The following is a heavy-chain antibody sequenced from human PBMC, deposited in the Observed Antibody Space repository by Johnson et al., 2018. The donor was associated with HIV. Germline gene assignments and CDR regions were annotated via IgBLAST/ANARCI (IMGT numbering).Heavy chain of an antibody. Sequence: VQLVESGGGLVQPGRSLRLSCAASGFTFSSYWMHWVRQAPGKGLMWVSNIKTDGSNTNYADSVKGRFTISRDNSKNTLYLQMNSLRAEDTAVYFCARAASQQQLKVPFDIWGQGTMVTVSS. CDR3: ARAASQQQLKVPFDI. CDR2: IKTDGSNT. D-gene: IGHD6-13*01. V-gene: IGHV3-74*02. J-gene: IGHJ3*02. CDR1: GFTFSSYW.